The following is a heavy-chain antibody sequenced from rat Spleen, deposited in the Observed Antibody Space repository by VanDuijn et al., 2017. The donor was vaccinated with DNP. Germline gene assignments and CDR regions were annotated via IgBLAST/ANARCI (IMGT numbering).Heavy chain of an antibody. CDR3: VRDSGIEAY. D-gene: IGHD1-11*01. CDR2: IQSGAGST. Sequence: QVQLKESGPGLVQPSETLSLTCTVSGFSLTTYHVHWIRQPPGKGLEWLGRIQSGAGSTDYNSALKSRLSISRDTSKSQVFLQVSSVQTEDTAMYVCVRDSGIEAYWGQGTLVTVSS. CDR1: GFSLTTYH. V-gene: IGHV2-27*01. J-gene: IGHJ3*01.